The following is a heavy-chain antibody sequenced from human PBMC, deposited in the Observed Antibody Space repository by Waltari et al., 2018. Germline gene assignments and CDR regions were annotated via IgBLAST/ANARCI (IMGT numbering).Heavy chain of an antibody. CDR2: IIPIFGTA. J-gene: IGHJ4*02. Sequence: GRLVQPGAEGKNLGPRVKVSSTASGATFVSYAHRWLRQTLGKGLEWMGGIIPIFGTANYAQKFQGRVTITADESTSTAYMELGSLRSEDTAVYYCARDTFEDYYGSGSYLFDYWGQGTLVTVSS. V-gene: IGHV1-69*12. CDR1: GATFVSYA. CDR3: ARDTFEDYYGSGSYLFDY. D-gene: IGHD3-10*01.